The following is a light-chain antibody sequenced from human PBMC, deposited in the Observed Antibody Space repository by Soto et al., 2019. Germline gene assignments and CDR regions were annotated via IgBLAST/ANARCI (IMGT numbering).Light chain of an antibody. CDR2: YAS. J-gene: IGKJ1*01. V-gene: IGKV3-20*01. CDR3: QQYGPSRA. CDR1: QSVSSTH. Sequence: EIVLTKSPCTLSLSPGERAALSCRASQSVSSTHLAWYQQKPGQAPRLLIYYASSRATGIPDRFSGSGSGTDFTLTISSLEPEDFAVYYCQQYGPSRAFGQGTKVDIK.